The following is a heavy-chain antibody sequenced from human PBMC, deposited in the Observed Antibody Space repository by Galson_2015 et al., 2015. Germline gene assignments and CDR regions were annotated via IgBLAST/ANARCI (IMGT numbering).Heavy chain of an antibody. CDR2: ISAYNGNT. D-gene: IGHD3-3*01. Sequence: SVKVSCKASGYTFTGYDISWVRQAPGQGLEWMGWISAYNGNTNYAQKLQGRVTMTTDTSTSAAYMELRSLRSDDTAVYYCARSRFGVVTANYYMDVWGKGTTVTVSS. V-gene: IGHV1-18*01. J-gene: IGHJ6*03. CDR3: ARSRFGVVTANYYMDV. CDR1: GYTFTGYD.